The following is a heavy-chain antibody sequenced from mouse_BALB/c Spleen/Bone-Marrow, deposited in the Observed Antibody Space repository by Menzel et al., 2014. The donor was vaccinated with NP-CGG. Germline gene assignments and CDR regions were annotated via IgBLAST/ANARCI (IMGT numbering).Heavy chain of an antibody. CDR2: ITYDGSN. J-gene: IGHJ4*01. V-gene: IGHV3-6*02. CDR1: GYSITSGYY. Sequence: ESGPGLVKPSQSPSLTCSVTGYSITSGYYWNWIRQFPGNKLEWMGYITYDGSNNYNPSLKNRISITRDTSKNQFFLKLNSVTTEDKATYYCARGGYYYYAMDYWGQGTSVTVSS. D-gene: IGHD2-3*01. CDR3: ARGGYYYYAMDY.